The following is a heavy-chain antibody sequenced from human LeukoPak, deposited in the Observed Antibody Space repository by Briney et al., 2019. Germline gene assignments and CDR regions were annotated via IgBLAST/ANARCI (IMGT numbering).Heavy chain of an antibody. CDR3: AGGGHWLVFDY. Sequence: PSETLSLICTVSGDSISSDYWSWTRQPPGKGLEWIGTIYNSGNTNYNPSLESRVAISVDTSKNQFSLKLYSVTAADTAVYYCAGGGHWLVFDYWGQGTLVTVSS. V-gene: IGHV4-4*09. CDR2: IYNSGNT. D-gene: IGHD6-19*01. CDR1: GDSISSDY. J-gene: IGHJ4*02.